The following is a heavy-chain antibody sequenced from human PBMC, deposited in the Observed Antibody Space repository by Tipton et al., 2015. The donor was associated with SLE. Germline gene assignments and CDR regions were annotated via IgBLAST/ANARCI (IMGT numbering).Heavy chain of an antibody. CDR2: INHSGST. Sequence: TLSLTCAVYGGSFSDYYWSWIRQPPGKGLEWIGEINHSGSTNYNPSLKSRVTISVDTSKNQFSLKLSSVTAADTAVFYCARSPNKDCTGGVCFHGLDVWGQGTTVTVSS. CDR1: GGSFSDYY. V-gene: IGHV4-34*01. J-gene: IGHJ6*02. CDR3: ARSPNKDCTGGVCFHGLDV. D-gene: IGHD2-8*02.